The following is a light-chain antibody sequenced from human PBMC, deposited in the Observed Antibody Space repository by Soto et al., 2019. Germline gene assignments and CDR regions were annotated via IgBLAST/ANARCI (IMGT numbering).Light chain of an antibody. CDR3: QHFGSSPPVT. CDR2: GAS. V-gene: IGKV3-20*01. Sequence: ELVLTQSPGTLSLSPVEIATLSCRASQSVTKNNLSWYQQRPGLAPRLLVYGASKRATGIPDRFRGSGSGSEFTLTIRGLEPEDFAVYFCQHFGSSPPVTFGQGTRREIK. J-gene: IGKJ5*01. CDR1: QSVTKNN.